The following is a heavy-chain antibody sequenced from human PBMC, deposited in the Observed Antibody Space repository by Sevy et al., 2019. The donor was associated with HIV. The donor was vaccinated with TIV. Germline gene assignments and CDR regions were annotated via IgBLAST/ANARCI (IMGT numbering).Heavy chain of an antibody. CDR1: GHTLNRLG. D-gene: IGHD3-22*01. J-gene: IGHJ4*02. Sequence: GESLKISCKVYGHTLNRLGMHWVRQAPGKGREWMGSFDPEDGETFQAQKFQGRVTMTDDTSTDTAYMELSSLRSEDTAVYYCAATKDYYENSGSPFDYWGQGTLVTVSS. CDR2: FDPEDGET. V-gene: IGHV1-24*01. CDR3: AATKDYYENSGSPFDY.